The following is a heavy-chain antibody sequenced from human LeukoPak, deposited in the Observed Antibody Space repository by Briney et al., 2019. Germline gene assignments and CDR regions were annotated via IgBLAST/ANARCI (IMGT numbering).Heavy chain of an antibody. V-gene: IGHV3-30*15. Sequence: SGRSLRLSCVASGFAFNTQAMHWVRQAPGKGLEWLAVMSLDGSSIYYADSVKGRFTISRDNSKNTLYLQMSSLRVEDTAVYYRARDRGKLRYFDLWGQGTLLTVSS. D-gene: IGHD3-9*01. CDR3: ARDRGKLRYFDL. J-gene: IGHJ4*02. CDR2: MSLDGSSI. CDR1: GFAFNTQA.